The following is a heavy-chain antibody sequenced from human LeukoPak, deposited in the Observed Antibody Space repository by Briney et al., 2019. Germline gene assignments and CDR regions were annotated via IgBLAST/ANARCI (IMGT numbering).Heavy chain of an antibody. J-gene: IGHJ4*02. CDR2: IYPGDSDT. CDR1: GYSFTSYW. CDR3: AIGHEAYYFDY. V-gene: IGHV5-51*01. Sequence: KSGESLKIFCKGSGYSFTSYWIGCVRQMPGKGLEWMGIIYPGDSDTRYSPSFQGQVTISADKSSSTAYLQCSSLNASDTARFYCAIGHEAYYFDYWGQGTLVTVSS.